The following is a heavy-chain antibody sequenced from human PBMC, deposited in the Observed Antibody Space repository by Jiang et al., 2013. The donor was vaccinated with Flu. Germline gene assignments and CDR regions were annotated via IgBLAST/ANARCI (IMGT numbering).Heavy chain of an antibody. CDR1: GGSISSGGYY. CDR3: ARERDDSSGYYDFDY. Sequence: GSGLVKPSQTLSLTCTVSGGSISSGGYYWSWIRQHPGKGLEWIGYIYYSGSTYYNPSLKSRVTISVDTSKNQFSLKLSSVTAADTAVYYCARERDDSSGYYDFDYVGPGNPGHRLL. D-gene: IGHD3-22*01. CDR2: IYYSGST. J-gene: IGHJ4*02. V-gene: IGHV4-31*03.